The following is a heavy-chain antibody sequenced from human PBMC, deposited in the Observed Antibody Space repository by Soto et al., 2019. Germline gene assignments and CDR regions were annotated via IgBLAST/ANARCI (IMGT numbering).Heavy chain of an antibody. D-gene: IGHD1-26*01. J-gene: IGHJ6*02. CDR2: ISWNSGSI. Sequence: EGQLVESGGGLVQPGRSLRLSCAASGFIFDDYAMHWVRQAPGKGLEWVSGISWNSGSIGYADSVKARFTISRDNGKNLLYLQMNSLRAEDTAFYYCAKDISGCGIFYYYFGMDVWGQGTTVTVS. V-gene: IGHV3-9*01. CDR3: AKDISGCGIFYYYFGMDV. CDR1: GFIFDDYA.